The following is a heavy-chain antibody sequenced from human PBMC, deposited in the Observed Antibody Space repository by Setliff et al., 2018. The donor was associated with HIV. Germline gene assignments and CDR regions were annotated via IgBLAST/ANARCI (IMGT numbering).Heavy chain of an antibody. CDR3: ARDRYTWNYGKNYMDV. CDR2: INHSGST. V-gene: IGHV4-34*01. CDR1: GGSFSGYY. D-gene: IGHD1-7*01. J-gene: IGHJ6*03. Sequence: SSETLSLTCAVYGGSFSGYYWSWIRQPPGKGLEWIGEINHSGSTNYNPSLKSRVTISVDTSKNQFSLKLSSVTAADTAVYYCARDRYTWNYGKNYMDVWGKGTTVTV.